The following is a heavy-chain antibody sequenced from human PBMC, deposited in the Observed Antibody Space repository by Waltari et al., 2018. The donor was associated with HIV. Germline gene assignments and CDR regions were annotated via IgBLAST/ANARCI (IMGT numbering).Heavy chain of an antibody. Sequence: QLLESGGGLVKPGGSLRLSCVASGFTFNKLARNGVRQAPGKGLEWLSSISGSGGNKYYADSVKGRISISRENSQNTVYLQINSLRVDDTATYYCAKTVPTVTSIFEGLDVWGQGAMV. D-gene: IGHD4-17*01. V-gene: IGHV3-23*01. CDR3: AKTVPTVTSIFEGLDV. J-gene: IGHJ3*01. CDR2: ISGSGGNK. CDR1: GFTFNKLA.